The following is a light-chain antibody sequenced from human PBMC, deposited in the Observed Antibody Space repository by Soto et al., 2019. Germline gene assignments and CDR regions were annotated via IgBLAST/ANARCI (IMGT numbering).Light chain of an antibody. CDR1: QTISSW. V-gene: IGKV1-5*03. CDR2: KAS. CDR3: QHYNSYSEA. J-gene: IGKJ1*01. Sequence: DIQMPQSPSALSGSVVARFTITCRASQTISSWLDWYQQKPGKAPKLLIYKASTLKSGVPSRFSGSGSGTEFTLTISSLQPDDFATYYCQHYNSYSEAFGQGTKVDIK.